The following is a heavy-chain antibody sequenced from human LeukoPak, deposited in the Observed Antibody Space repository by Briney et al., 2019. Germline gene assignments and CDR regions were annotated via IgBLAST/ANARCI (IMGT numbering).Heavy chain of an antibody. CDR2: ISGRGDST. V-gene: IGHV3-23*01. Sequence: GGSLRFSCVASGFTFSNYAMNWVRQAPGKGLEWVAVISGRGDSTYFPDSVKGRLTISRDDSKNMVFLQMNSLRVEDTAIYYCAKSSTRDAPLGYFDYWGQGALVTVSS. CDR3: AKSSTRDAPLGYFDY. CDR1: GFTFSNYA. J-gene: IGHJ4*02.